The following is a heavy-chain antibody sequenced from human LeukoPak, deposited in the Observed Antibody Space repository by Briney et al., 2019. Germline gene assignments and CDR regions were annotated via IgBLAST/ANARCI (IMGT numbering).Heavy chain of an antibody. J-gene: IGHJ4*02. D-gene: IGHD2-15*01. Sequence: GGSLRLSCAASGFTFSSYGMHWVRQAPGKGLEWVAVISYDGSNKYYVDSVKGRFTISRDNAKNSLYLQMNSLRAEDTAVYYCARDLYCSGGSCYSHYFDYWGQGTLVTVSS. CDR3: ARDLYCSGGSCYSHYFDY. CDR2: ISYDGSNK. CDR1: GFTFSSYG. V-gene: IGHV3-30*03.